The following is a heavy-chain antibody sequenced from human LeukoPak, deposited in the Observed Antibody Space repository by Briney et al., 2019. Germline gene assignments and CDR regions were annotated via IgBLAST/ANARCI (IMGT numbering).Heavy chain of an antibody. Sequence: SETLSLTCAVYGGSFSGYYWSWIRQPPGKGLEWIGQMYLSGTTHSNPSVKSRVTISIDKSKNQFFLNLSSVTAADTAVYYCAGLVGRYSSGLYYYYFDYWGQGTLVTVSS. J-gene: IGHJ4*02. CDR3: AGLVGRYSSGLYYYYFDY. V-gene: IGHV4-34*01. CDR2: MYLSGTT. CDR1: GGSFSGYY. D-gene: IGHD3-22*01.